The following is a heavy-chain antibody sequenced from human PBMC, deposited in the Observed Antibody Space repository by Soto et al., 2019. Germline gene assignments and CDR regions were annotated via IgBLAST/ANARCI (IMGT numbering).Heavy chain of an antibody. D-gene: IGHD3-22*01. CDR1: GFTFSSYA. V-gene: IGHV3-23*01. J-gene: IGHJ3*01. Sequence: GGSLRLSCAASGFTFSSYAMSWVRQAPGKGLEWVSAISGSGGSTYYADSVKGRFTISRDNSKTTRYLQMNSLRAEDTAVYYCAKSHYDSSGLVWGQGTMVTVSS. CDR3: AKSHYDSSGLV. CDR2: ISGSGGST.